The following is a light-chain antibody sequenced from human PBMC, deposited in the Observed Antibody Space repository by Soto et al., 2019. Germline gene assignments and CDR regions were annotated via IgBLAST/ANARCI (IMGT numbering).Light chain of an antibody. J-gene: IGKJ1*01. CDR2: DAS. Sequence: DIQMTQSPSPLSASVGDRVTITCRASQSTSSWLAWYQQKPGKAPKLLIYDASNLESGVPSRFSGSGSGTEFTLTITSLQPDDFATYYCQQYDTYSWTFGQGTKVDVK. V-gene: IGKV1-5*01. CDR3: QQYDTYSWT. CDR1: QSTSSW.